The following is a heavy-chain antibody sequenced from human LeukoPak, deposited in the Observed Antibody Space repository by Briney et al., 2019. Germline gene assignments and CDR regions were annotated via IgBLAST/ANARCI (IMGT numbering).Heavy chain of an antibody. CDR2: IYTSGST. CDR1: GGSISSYY. CDR3: ARDEADFWSGYYANWFDP. Sequence: SETLSLTCTVSGGSISSYYWSWIRQPAGKGLEWIGRIYTSGSTNYNPSLKSRVTMSVDTSKNQFSLKLSSVTAADTAVYYCARDEADFWSGYYANWFDPWGQGTLVTVSS. V-gene: IGHV4-4*07. J-gene: IGHJ5*02. D-gene: IGHD3-3*01.